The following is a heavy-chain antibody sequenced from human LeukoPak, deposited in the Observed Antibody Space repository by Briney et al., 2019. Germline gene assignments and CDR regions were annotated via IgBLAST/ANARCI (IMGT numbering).Heavy chain of an antibody. CDR1: GFTFSSYW. V-gene: IGHV3-7*01. CDR2: IKQDGSEK. D-gene: IGHD3-3*02. CDR3: STDGFPPHFFDY. Sequence: PGGSLRLSCAASGFTFSSYWMSWVRQAPGKGLEWVANIKQDGSEKYYVDSVKGRFTISRDNAKNSLYLQMNSLRAEDTAVYYCSTDGFPPHFFDYWGQGTLVTVSS. J-gene: IGHJ4*02.